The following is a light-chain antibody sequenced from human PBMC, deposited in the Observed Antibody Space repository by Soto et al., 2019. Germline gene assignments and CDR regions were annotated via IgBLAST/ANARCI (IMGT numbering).Light chain of an antibody. J-gene: IGLJ1*01. CDR2: DVT. V-gene: IGLV2-11*01. Sequence: QSALTQPRSMSGSPGQSLTISCTGTSSDVGGYDYVSWYQHHPGTVPKLLIYDVTNRPSGVPHRFSGSKSGNTASLTISGLQAEDEAVYYCCSYAGISTRYVFGTGTKVTVL. CDR3: CSYAGISTRYV. CDR1: SSDVGGYDY.